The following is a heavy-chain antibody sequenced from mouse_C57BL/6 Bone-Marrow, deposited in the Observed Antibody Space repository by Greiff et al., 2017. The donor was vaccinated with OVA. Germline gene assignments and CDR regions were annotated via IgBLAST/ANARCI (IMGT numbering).Heavy chain of an antibody. Sequence: EVQGVESGGGLVKPGGSLKLSCAASGFTFSSYAMSWVRQTPEKRLEWVATISDGGSYTYYPDNVKGRFTISRDNAKNNLYLQMSHLKSEDTAMYYCARKALYYSNLAWFAYWGQGTLVTVSA. J-gene: IGHJ3*01. D-gene: IGHD2-5*01. CDR2: ISDGGSYT. CDR1: GFTFSSYA. CDR3: ARKALYYSNLAWFAY. V-gene: IGHV5-4*01.